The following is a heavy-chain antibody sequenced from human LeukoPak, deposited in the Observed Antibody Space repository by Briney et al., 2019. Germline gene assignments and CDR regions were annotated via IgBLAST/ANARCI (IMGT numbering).Heavy chain of an antibody. Sequence: PGGSLRLSCAASGFTFSSYSMNWVRQAPGKGLEWVSSISSSSSYIYYADSVKGRFTISRDNAKNSLYLQMNSLRAEDTAVYYCARDGRRYYGSGSADDAFDIWGQGTMVTVSS. CDR2: ISSSSSYI. CDR1: GFTFSSYS. V-gene: IGHV3-21*01. CDR3: ARDGRRYYGSGSADDAFDI. D-gene: IGHD3-10*01. J-gene: IGHJ3*02.